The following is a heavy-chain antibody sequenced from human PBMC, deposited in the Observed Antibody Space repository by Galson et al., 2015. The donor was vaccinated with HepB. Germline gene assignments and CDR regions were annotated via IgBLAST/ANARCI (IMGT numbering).Heavy chain of an antibody. CDR3: ARHIVEQQLRTGYYYYYGMDV. CDR2: IYPGDSDT. Sequence: QSGAEVKKPGESLKISCKGSGYSFTSYWIGWVRQMPGKGLEWMGIIYPGDSDTGYSPSFQGQVTISADKSTSTAYLQWSSLKASDTAMYYCARHIVEQQLRTGYYYYYGMDVWGQGTTVTVSS. D-gene: IGHD6-13*01. CDR1: GYSFTSYW. V-gene: IGHV5-51*01. J-gene: IGHJ6*02.